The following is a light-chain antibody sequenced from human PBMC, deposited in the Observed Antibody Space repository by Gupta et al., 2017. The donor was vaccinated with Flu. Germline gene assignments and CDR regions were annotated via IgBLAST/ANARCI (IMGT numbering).Light chain of an antibody. CDR1: QIISSGY. Sequence: TLSLSPGERAALSCRASQIISSGYLAWYQQKPGQAPRLLIHGAANRATGIPDRFSSSGSGTDFTLTISRLEPEDFAVYYCQQYATSPALTFGGGTKVEIK. CDR3: QQYATSPALT. J-gene: IGKJ4*01. V-gene: IGKV3-20*01. CDR2: GAA.